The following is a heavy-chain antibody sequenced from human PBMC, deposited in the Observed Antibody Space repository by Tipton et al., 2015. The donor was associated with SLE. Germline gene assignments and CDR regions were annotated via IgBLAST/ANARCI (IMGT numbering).Heavy chain of an antibody. Sequence: SLRLSCAASGFTFSNYAMSWVPQGPEKGLEWVSIIYHDGNVAYYADSVKGRFTISRDNSKNTLYLQMNSLRVEDTAIYYCARGLRFWYFDVWGRGTLVTVSS. CDR1: GFTFSNYA. V-gene: IGHV3-23*03. CDR2: IYHDGNVA. D-gene: IGHD3-16*01. CDR3: ARGLRFWYFDV. J-gene: IGHJ2*01.